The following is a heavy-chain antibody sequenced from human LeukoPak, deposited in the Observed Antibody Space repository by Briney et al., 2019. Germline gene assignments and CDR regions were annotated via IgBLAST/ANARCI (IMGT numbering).Heavy chain of an antibody. CDR3: ARWYYDSSGFDY. CDR2: INHSGST. V-gene: IGHV4-61*08. Sequence: SETLSLTCTVSGGSISSGGYYWSWIRQPPGKGLEGIGEINHSGSTNYNPSLKSRVTISVDTSKNQFSLKLSSVTAADTAVYYCARWYYDSSGFDYWGQGTLVTVSS. J-gene: IGHJ4*02. D-gene: IGHD3-22*01. CDR1: GGSISSGGYY.